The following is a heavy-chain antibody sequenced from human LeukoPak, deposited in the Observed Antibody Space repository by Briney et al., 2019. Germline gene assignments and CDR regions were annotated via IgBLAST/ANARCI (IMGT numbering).Heavy chain of an antibody. D-gene: IGHD2-15*01. CDR3: ARDGGYCEGITCPGDL. J-gene: IGHJ5*02. V-gene: IGHV3-7*03. Sequence: GGSLRLSCAASGFTVGTYWMSWVRQAPGKGLEWVANIDRDGTTKFYLDSLEGRFTISRDNAKNSLCLQGNSLRVEDTAVYYCARDGGYCEGITCPGDLWGQGALVAVSS. CDR1: GFTVGTYW. CDR2: IDRDGTTK.